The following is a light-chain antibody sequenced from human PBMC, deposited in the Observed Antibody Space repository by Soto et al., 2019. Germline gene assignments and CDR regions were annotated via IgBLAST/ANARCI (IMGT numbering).Light chain of an antibody. CDR1: QTVSRN. V-gene: IGKV3-15*01. CDR3: QQYNNWPS. J-gene: IGKJ5*01. CDR2: DVF. Sequence: EVVMTQSPATLSVSLGERATLSCRASQTVSRNLAWYQQRPGQAPRLLIYDVFTRAAGIPARFSGSGSETEFTLTSRSLQSEDFAVYYCQQYNNWPSFGQGTRLEIK.